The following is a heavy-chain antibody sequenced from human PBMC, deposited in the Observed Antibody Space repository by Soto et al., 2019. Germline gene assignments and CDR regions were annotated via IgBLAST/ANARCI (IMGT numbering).Heavy chain of an antibody. CDR2: IGTSGST. J-gene: IGHJ4*02. CDR3: VRDNGGTFDY. CDR1: GFTFSDYY. V-gene: IGHV3-11*05. Sequence: QVQLVESGGGLVKPGGSLRLSCAASGFTFSDYYMTWIRQAPGKGLEWVSYIGTSGSTNSADSVKGRFTISRDNAKNSLYLQMNSLRAADAAVYYCVRDNGGTFDYWGQGTLVTVSS. D-gene: IGHD2-8*01.